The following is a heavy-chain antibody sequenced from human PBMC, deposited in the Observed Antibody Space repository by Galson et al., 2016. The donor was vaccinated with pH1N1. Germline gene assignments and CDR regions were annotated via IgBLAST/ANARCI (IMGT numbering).Heavy chain of an antibody. CDR1: GFTFMSYE. CDR3: ARGARFGAGWFDS. V-gene: IGHV3-13*01. J-gene: IGHJ5*01. D-gene: IGHD3-16*01. Sequence: SLRLSCAASGFTFMSYEMNWVRQAPGKGLEWVSAVGSAGDTHYVDSVKGRFTVSRDNAKNSLYLQMNSLRAGDTAIYYCARGARFGAGWFDSWGQGALVTVSS. CDR2: VGSAGDT.